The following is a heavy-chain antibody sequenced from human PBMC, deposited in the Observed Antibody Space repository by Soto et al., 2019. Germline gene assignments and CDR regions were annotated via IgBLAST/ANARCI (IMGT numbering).Heavy chain of an antibody. J-gene: IGHJ4*02. CDR3: ARRGYGLYFDY. CDR1: GFTFNSYA. Sequence: EVQLVESGGGLVQPGGSRRLSCAASGFTFNSYAMHWVRQAPGKGLEYVSAISGNGGSTYYANSVKGRFTISRDNSKNTLYLQMGSLRAEDMAVYYCARRGYGLYFDYWGQGTLVTVSS. CDR2: ISGNGGST. D-gene: IGHD3-10*01. V-gene: IGHV3-64*01.